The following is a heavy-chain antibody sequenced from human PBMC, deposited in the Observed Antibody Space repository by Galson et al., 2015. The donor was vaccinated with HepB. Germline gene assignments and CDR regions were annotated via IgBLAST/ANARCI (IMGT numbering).Heavy chain of an antibody. D-gene: IGHD3-3*02. CDR2: LSGSGDIT. CDR1: AFPFSLYA. J-gene: IGHJ1*01. CDR3: AKDVRGGVRIRPPEYFQH. V-gene: IGHV3-23*01. Sequence: SLRLSCAASAFPFSLYAMSWVRQAPGKGLEWVSGLSGSGDITFYADSVKDRFTISRDNSKNMLYLEMNSLRAEDTAVYYCAKDVRGGVRIRPPEYFQHWGQGTLVTVSS.